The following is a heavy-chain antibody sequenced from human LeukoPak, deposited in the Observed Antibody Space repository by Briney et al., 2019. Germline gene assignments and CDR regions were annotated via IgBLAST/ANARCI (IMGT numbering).Heavy chain of an antibody. Sequence: GGSLRLSCAASGFTFSSYAMSWVRQAPGKGLEWVSAISGSGGSTYYADSVKGRFTISRDNSKNTLYLQMNSLRAEDTAVYYCAKDRRYSSSPNWFDPWGQGTLVTVSS. V-gene: IGHV3-23*01. J-gene: IGHJ5*02. CDR1: GFTFSSYA. CDR2: ISGSGGST. D-gene: IGHD6-6*01. CDR3: AKDRRYSSSPNWFDP.